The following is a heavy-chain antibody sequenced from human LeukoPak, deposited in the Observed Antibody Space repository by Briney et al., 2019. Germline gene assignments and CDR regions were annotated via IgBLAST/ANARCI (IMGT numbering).Heavy chain of an antibody. CDR2: IIPILGIA. CDR3: ARGPDSITIFGVVITDAFDI. J-gene: IGHJ3*02. CDR1: GGTFSSYT. Sequence: SARASCKAPGGTFSSYTVSWVRQAPRQGLEWMGRIIPILGIANYAQKFQGRVTITADKSTSTAYMELSSLRSEDTAVYYCARGPDSITIFGVVITDAFDIWGQGTMVTVSS. V-gene: IGHV1-69*02. D-gene: IGHD3-3*01.